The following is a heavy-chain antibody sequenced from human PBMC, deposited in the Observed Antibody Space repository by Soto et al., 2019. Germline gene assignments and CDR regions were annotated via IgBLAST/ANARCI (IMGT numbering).Heavy chain of an antibody. CDR2: IKSKTDGGTT. Sequence: GGSLRLSCAASGFTFSNAWMSWIRQAPGKGLEWVGRIKSKTDGGTTDYAAPVKGRFTISRDDSKNTLFLQMNSLTSEDTAVYYCARDRSADRFVQYFQHWGPGTLVTVSS. CDR3: ARDRSADRFVQYFQH. CDR1: GFTFSNAW. D-gene: IGHD6-19*01. V-gene: IGHV3-15*01. J-gene: IGHJ1*01.